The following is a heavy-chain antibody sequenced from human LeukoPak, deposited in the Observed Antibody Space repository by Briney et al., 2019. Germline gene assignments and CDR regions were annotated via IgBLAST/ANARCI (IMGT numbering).Heavy chain of an antibody. CDR1: GYTFTSYG. CDR3: ARDLEKAVLNYYYYGMDV. D-gene: IGHD4/OR15-4a*01. CDR2: ISAYNGNT. Sequence: GASVKVSCKASGYTFTSYGISWVRQAPGQGLEWMGWISAYNGNTNYAQKLQGRVTMTTDTSTSTAYMELRSLRSDDTAVYYCARDLEKAVLNYYYYGMDVWGQGTTVIVSS. J-gene: IGHJ6*02. V-gene: IGHV1-18*01.